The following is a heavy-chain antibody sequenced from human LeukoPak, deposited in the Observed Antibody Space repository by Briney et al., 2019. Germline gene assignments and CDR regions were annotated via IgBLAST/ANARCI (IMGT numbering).Heavy chain of an antibody. V-gene: IGHV3-48*03. CDR3: TRGSLAYF. J-gene: IGHJ4*02. Sequence: GGSLRLSCAASEFTFSSYEMNWVRQAPGKGLEWVSYISSSGSTRYHADSVKGRFTISRDNAKNSLYLQMNSLRAEDTAVYYCTRGSLAYFWGQGTLVTVSS. CDR2: ISSSGSTR. CDR1: EFTFSSYE.